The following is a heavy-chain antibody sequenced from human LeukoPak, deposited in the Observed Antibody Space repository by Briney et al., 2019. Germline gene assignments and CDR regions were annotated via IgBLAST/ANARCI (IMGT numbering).Heavy chain of an antibody. Sequence: SVTLSLTCAVSGGSISSNNWWSWVRQPPGKGLEWIGEVYLSGTTNYNPSLKSRVTISVDKSKNLFSLKLSSVTAADTAVYYCARGYSYGFPLDFWGQGTLVTVSS. CDR3: ARGYSYGFPLDF. J-gene: IGHJ4*02. D-gene: IGHD5-18*01. CDR1: GGSISSNNW. CDR2: VYLSGTT. V-gene: IGHV4-4*02.